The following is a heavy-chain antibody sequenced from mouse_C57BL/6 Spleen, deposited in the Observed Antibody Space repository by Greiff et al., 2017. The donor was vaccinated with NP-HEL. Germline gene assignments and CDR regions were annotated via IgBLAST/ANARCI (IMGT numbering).Heavy chain of an antibody. D-gene: IGHD2-3*01. J-gene: IGHJ4*01. Sequence: QVQLKQPGTELVKPGASVKLSCKASGYTFTSYWMHWVKQRPGQGLEWIGNINPSNGGTNYNEKFKSKATLTVDKSSSTAYMQLSSLTSEDSAVYYCAREDGYSTLMDYWGQGTSVTVSS. CDR1: GYTFTSYW. CDR2: INPSNGGT. CDR3: AREDGYSTLMDY. V-gene: IGHV1-53*01.